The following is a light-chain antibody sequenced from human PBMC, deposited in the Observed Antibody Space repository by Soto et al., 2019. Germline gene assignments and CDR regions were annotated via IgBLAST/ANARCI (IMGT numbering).Light chain of an antibody. Sequence: AIQFSQSPSSLSSSVLERFTITCRASQGISGALAWYQQKPGRAPTLLIYDASSLESGVPSRFSGSGSGTEFTLAISSLQPEDSATYYCQQSFSTPQTFGGGTKVDI. CDR2: DAS. J-gene: IGKJ4*01. CDR3: QQSFSTPQT. V-gene: IGKV1-13*02. CDR1: QGISGA.